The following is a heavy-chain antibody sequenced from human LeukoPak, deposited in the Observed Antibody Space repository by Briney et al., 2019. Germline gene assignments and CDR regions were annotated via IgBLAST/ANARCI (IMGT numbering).Heavy chain of an antibody. CDR2: ISSAGTT. J-gene: IGHJ4*02. D-gene: IGHD6-13*01. CDR3: ARDLEAANTYYFDY. Sequence: GGSLRLSCAASGFTVSSSYMSWVRQAPGKGLEWVSIISSAGTTYYADSVKGRFTISRDNSKNTVYLQVNSLRDEDTAVYYCARDLEAANTYYFDYWGQGTMVTVS. V-gene: IGHV3-66*01. CDR1: GFTVSSSY.